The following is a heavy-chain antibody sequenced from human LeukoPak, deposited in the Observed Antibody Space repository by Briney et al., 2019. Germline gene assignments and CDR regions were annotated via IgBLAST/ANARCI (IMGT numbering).Heavy chain of an antibody. CDR2: IHPGDSDT. Sequence: GESLKISCKGAGYSFTSYWIGWVRQMPGKGLEWMGIIHPGDSDTRYSPSFQGQVTISVDKSVSTAYLQWSSLKASDTAMYYCVGLSHRYFDYWGQGTLVTVSS. J-gene: IGHJ4*02. D-gene: IGHD1-14*01. V-gene: IGHV5-51*01. CDR3: VGLSHRYFDY. CDR1: GYSFTSYW.